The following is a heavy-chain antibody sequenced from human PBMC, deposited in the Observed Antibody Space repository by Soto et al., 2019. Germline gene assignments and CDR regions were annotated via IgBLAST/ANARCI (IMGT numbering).Heavy chain of an antibody. Sequence: QEQLVQSWAEVKKPGSSVKVSCKVSGGTFSTFGISWVRQAPGQGLEWMGGIIPIFNTATYAQKFQGRVTITADKSTSTVHMELSSLRSEDTAVYYCARQTVSSGWNYGNWFDPWGQGTLVTVSS. D-gene: IGHD6-19*01. CDR2: IIPIFNTA. CDR1: GGTFSTFG. J-gene: IGHJ5*02. V-gene: IGHV1-69*06. CDR3: ARQTVSSGWNYGNWFDP.